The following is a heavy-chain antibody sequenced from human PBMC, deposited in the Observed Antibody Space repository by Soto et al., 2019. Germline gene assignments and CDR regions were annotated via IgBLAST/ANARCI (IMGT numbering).Heavy chain of an antibody. Sequence: PSETLSLTCTVSGGSISSYYWSWIRQPPWKGLEWIGYIYYSGSTNYNPSLKSRVTISVDTSKNQFSLKLSSVTAADTAVYYCAREVRGYSGSAYYYYYYMDVWGKGTTVTVYS. CDR1: GGSISSYY. CDR2: IYYSGST. CDR3: AREVRGYSGSAYYYYYYMDV. J-gene: IGHJ6*03. D-gene: IGHD5-12*01. V-gene: IGHV4-59*01.